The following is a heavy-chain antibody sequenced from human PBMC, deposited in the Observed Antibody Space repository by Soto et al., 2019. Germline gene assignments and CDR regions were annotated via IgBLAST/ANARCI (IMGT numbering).Heavy chain of an antibody. CDR3: AKDGTRSTSCYSNWFDP. J-gene: IGHJ5*02. CDR2: ISGSGGST. CDR1: GFTFSSYA. D-gene: IGHD2-2*02. Sequence: PGGSLRLSCAASGFTFSSYAMSWVRQAPGKGLEWVSAISGSGGSTYYADSVKGRFTISRDNSKNTLYLQMNSLGAEDTAVYYCAKDGTRSTSCYSNWFDPWGQGTLVTVSS. V-gene: IGHV3-23*01.